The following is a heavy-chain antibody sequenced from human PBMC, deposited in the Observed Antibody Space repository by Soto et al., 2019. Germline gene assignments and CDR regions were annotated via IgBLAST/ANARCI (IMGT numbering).Heavy chain of an antibody. D-gene: IGHD3-22*01. Sequence: QVQLQQWGAGLLKPSETLSLTCAVYGGSFSGYYWSWIRQPPGKGLEWIGEINHSGSTNYNPSLKSRVTKSVDTSKSQFSLKLSSVTAADTAVYYCARGPPYYYDSSGYSPHAPFDYWGQGTLVTVSS. V-gene: IGHV4-34*01. CDR1: GGSFSGYY. CDR2: INHSGST. CDR3: ARGPPYYYDSSGYSPHAPFDY. J-gene: IGHJ4*02.